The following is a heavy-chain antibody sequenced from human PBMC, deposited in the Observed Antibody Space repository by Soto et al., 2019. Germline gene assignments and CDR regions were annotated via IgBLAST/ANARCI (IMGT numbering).Heavy chain of an antibody. CDR1: GFTFSSYW. V-gene: IGHV3-74*01. CDR3: AKVASMVRGIISYYYYMDV. J-gene: IGHJ6*03. D-gene: IGHD3-10*01. Sequence: PGGSLRLSCAASGFTFSSYWMHWVRQAPGKGLVWVSRINSDGSSTSYADSVKGRFTISRDNSKNTLYLQMNSLRAEDTAVYYFAKVASMVRGIISYYYYMDVWGKGTTVTVSS. CDR2: INSDGSST.